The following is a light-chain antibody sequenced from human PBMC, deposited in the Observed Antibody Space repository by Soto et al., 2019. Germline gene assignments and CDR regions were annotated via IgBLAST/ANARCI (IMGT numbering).Light chain of an antibody. CDR1: SSDVGAYNY. CDR2: HVS. V-gene: IGLV2-14*03. J-gene: IGLJ1*01. Sequence: QPVLTHAASVSGSPGQSIAISCTGTSSDVGAYNYVSWYQQHPGKAPKLMIYHVSNRPSGVSDRFSGSKSDNTASLTISGLQAEDEADYYCSSYTTSSTYVFGTGTKVTVL. CDR3: SSYTTSSTYV.